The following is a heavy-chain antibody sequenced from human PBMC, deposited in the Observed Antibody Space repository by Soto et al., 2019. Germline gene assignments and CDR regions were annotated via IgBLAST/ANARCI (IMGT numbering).Heavy chain of an antibody. Sequence: QVQLQESGPGLVKPSETLSLTCTVSGGAISSYYWRWIRQSPAKGLEWIGSMYYSGSTNYYPSLKSRVTISIDTSRNQFSLTLSSVTAADTAVYYCARGKFGVVTDWGQGTLVTVSS. CDR3: ARGKFGVVTD. J-gene: IGHJ4*02. D-gene: IGHD3-3*01. V-gene: IGHV4-59*01. CDR1: GGAISSYY. CDR2: MYYSGST.